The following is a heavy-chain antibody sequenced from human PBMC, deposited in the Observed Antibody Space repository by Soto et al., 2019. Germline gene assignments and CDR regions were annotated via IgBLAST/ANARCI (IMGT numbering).Heavy chain of an antibody. J-gene: IGHJ4*02. V-gene: IGHV3-23*01. CDR3: ARGGGYCTPTSCAIDS. CDR1: RFSFSSYE. D-gene: IGHD2-8*01. Sequence: EVQLLESGGGLVQPGGSLSLSCVASRFSFSSYEMSWVRQAAGKGLEWVSRVSLTGDRTNYAGSVKGRFTVSRDNFTNTLYLEMDSLRPEDTAIYYCARGGGYCTPTSCAIDSWGRGTPVTVSS. CDR2: VSLTGDRT.